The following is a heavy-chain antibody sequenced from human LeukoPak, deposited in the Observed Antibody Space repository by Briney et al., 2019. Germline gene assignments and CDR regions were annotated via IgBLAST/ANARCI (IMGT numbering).Heavy chain of an antibody. J-gene: IGHJ4*02. Sequence: GGSLRLSCAASGFTFSSYWMSWVRQAPGKGLEWVANIKQDGSEKYYVDSVKGRFTISRDNTKNSLYLQMNSLRAEDTAVYYCARDGGYSSGWFYFDYWGQGTLVTVPS. CDR1: GFTFSSYW. D-gene: IGHD6-19*01. V-gene: IGHV3-7*05. CDR2: IKQDGSEK. CDR3: ARDGGYSSGWFYFDY.